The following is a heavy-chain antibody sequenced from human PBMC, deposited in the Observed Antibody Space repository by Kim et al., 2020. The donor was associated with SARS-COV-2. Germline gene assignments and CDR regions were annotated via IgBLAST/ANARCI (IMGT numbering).Heavy chain of an antibody. J-gene: IGHJ4*02. Sequence: SETLSLTCTVSGGSLSSSSYYWGWIRQPPGKGQEWIGTIYYSGNTYYDPSLQSRVTISIDTSKNQFSLKLSSVTAADTAVYYCARRGTGGRVFDYWGQGTLVTVSS. V-gene: IGHV4-39*01. D-gene: IGHD3-16*01. CDR2: IYYSGNT. CDR1: GGSLSSSSYY. CDR3: ARRGTGGRVFDY.